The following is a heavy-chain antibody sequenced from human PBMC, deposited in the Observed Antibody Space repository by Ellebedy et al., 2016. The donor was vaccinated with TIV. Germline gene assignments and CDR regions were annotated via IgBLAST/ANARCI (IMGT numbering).Heavy chain of an antibody. CDR2: ISSGGGSI. Sequence: GGSLRLXXVASGFTFYTSVMTWVRQAPGKGLEWVSTISSGGGSIYFADSVKGRFTISRDNSKKTVYLQMSSLRAEDTALYYCAKERTVTGYGMDVWGQGTTVNVAS. CDR1: GFTFYTSV. J-gene: IGHJ6*02. CDR3: AKERTVTGYGMDV. D-gene: IGHD4-17*01. V-gene: IGHV3-23*01.